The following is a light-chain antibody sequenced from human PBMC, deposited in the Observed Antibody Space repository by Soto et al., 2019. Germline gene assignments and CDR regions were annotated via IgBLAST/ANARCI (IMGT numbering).Light chain of an antibody. V-gene: IGKV3-11*01. Sequence: EIIMTQSPDILSLSPGERATLSCRASQSVSIRVAWYQQRPGQAPRLLIFDAYTRATGIPATFSGSGSGTDFTLTISRLEPEDFAVYYCQQRSNWPPWTXGQGTKVDIK. CDR1: QSVSIR. J-gene: IGKJ1*01. CDR2: DAY. CDR3: QQRSNWPPWT.